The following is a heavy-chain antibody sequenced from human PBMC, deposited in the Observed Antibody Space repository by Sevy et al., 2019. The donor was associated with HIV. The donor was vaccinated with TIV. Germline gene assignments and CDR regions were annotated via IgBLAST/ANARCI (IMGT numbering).Heavy chain of an antibody. CDR1: GFTFITYS. CDR3: ARDGKAWDLLNY. D-gene: IGHD1-26*01. Sequence: GGSLRLSCAGFGFTFITYSMNWVRQAPGKGLEWISLISGSSNYIYYADSVKGRFTISRDNVKDSLYLQMNSLRVEDTAVYFCARDGKAWDLLNYWGQGTLVTVSS. J-gene: IGHJ4*02. V-gene: IGHV3-21*01. CDR2: ISGSSNYI.